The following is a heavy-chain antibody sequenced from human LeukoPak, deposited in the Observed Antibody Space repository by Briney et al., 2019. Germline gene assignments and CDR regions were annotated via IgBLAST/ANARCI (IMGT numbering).Heavy chain of an antibody. D-gene: IGHD3-9*01. V-gene: IGHV3-33*01. CDR3: ARSTSSECDIYHFDY. J-gene: IGHJ4*02. CDR1: GFTFSSYG. Sequence: PGGSLRLSCAASGFTFSSYGMHWVRQAPDKGLEWVAVIWYDGNNKYYADSVKGRFTISRDNSKNTLYLQVNSLRAEDTAVYYCARSTSSECDIYHFDYWGQGTLVTVSS. CDR2: IWYDGNNK.